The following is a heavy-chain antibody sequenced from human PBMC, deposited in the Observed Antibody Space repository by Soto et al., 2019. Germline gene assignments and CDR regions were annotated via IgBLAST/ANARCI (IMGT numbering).Heavy chain of an antibody. V-gene: IGHV4-59*01. D-gene: IGHD5-18*01. CDR2: IYYSGST. CDR1: GGSISSYY. CDR3: AGSQLWLYYFDY. J-gene: IGHJ4*02. Sequence: SETLSLTCTVSGGSISSYYWSWIRQPPGKGLEWIGYIYYSGSTNYNPSLKSRVTISVDTSKNQFSLKLSSVTAADTAVYYCAGSQLWLYYFDYWGQGTLVTVSS.